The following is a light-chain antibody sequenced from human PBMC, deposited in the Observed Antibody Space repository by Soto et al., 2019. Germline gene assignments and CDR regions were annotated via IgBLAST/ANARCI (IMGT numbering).Light chain of an antibody. CDR3: QSYDSSLSGYV. Sequence: VLTQPPSVSGAPGQRVTISCTGSSSNIGAGYDVHWYQQLPGTAPKLLIYGNSNRPSGVPDRFSGSKSGTSASLAITGLQAEDEADYYCQSYDSSLSGYVFGTGTKVTVL. CDR2: GNS. CDR1: SSNIGAGYD. V-gene: IGLV1-40*01. J-gene: IGLJ1*01.